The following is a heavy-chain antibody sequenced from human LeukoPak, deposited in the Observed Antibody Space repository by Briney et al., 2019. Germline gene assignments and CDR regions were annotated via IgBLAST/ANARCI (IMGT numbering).Heavy chain of an antibody. J-gene: IGHJ6*03. CDR1: GGSISSGDYC. Sequence: SQTLSLTCTVSGGSISSGDYCWSWIRQPPGKGLEWIGYIYYSGSTYYNPSLKSRVTISVDTSKNQFSLKLSSVTAADTAVYYCAREGAPGVVVPVYYYYYMDVWGKGTTVTVSS. V-gene: IGHV4-30-4*08. CDR2: IYYSGST. CDR3: AREGAPGVVVPVYYYYYMDV. D-gene: IGHD2-2*01.